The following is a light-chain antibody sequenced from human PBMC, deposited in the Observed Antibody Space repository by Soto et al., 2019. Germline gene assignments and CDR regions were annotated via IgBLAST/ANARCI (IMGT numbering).Light chain of an antibody. CDR3: CSYADNNISV. V-gene: IGLV2-8*01. CDR1: SGYKY. CDR2: EVN. Sequence: QSVLTQPPSASGSPGQSVTFSCTGTSGYKYVSWYQQHPGRVPKLILYEVNKRPSGVPDRFSGSKSGNTASLTVSGLQAEAEADYYCCSYADNNISVFGNGTKVTV. J-gene: IGLJ1*01.